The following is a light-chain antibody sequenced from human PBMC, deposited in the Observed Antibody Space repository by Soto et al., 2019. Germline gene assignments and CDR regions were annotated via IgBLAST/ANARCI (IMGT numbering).Light chain of an antibody. CDR3: CSYAGSYKGYV. Sequence: QSALTQPRSVSGSPGQSVTISCTGTSSDVGGYNYVSWYQQHPGKAPTLMIYDVSKRPSGVPDRFSGSKSGNTASRTLSGLQAEDEAEYYCCSYAGSYKGYVFGSGTKLTVL. V-gene: IGLV2-11*01. CDR1: SSDVGGYNY. CDR2: DVS. J-gene: IGLJ1*01.